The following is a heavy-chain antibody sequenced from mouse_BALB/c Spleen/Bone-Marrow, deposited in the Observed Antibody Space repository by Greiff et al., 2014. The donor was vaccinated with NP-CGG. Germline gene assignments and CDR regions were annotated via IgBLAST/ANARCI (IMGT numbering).Heavy chain of an antibody. CDR2: IDPANGNT. D-gene: IGHD2-4*01. Sequence: EVQLVESGAELVKPGASVKLSCTAPGFNIKDTYMHWVKQRPEQGLEWIGRIDPANGNTKYDPKFQGKATITADTSSNTAYLQLSSLTSEDTAVYYCARFPYDYGGGDYWGQGTTLAVSS. V-gene: IGHV14-3*02. CDR1: GFNIKDTY. J-gene: IGHJ2*01. CDR3: ARFPYDYGGGDY.